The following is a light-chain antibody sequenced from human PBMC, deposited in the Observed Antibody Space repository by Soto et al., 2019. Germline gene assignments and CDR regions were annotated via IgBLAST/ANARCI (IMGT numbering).Light chain of an antibody. CDR1: SRDIGGYDF. Sequence: QSALAQPASVSGSPGQSITISCAGSSRDIGGYDFVSWYQQHPGEGPKLIIFDVSDRTSGVSYRFSGSKSGDTASLTISGLQVEDEADYYCSSFSNSDTPYVFGTGTKLTVL. V-gene: IGLV2-14*03. CDR2: DVS. CDR3: SSFSNSDTPYV. J-gene: IGLJ1*01.